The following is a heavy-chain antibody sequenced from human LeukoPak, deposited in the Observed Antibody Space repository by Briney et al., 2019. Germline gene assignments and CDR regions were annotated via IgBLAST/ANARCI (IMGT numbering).Heavy chain of an antibody. Sequence: SETLSLTCAVYGGSFSRYYWSWIRQPPGKGLEWIGEINHSGSTNYNPSLKSRVTISVDTSKNQFSLRLSSVTAADTAVYYCARGGYSYGFKAFDIWGQGTKVTVSS. CDR3: ARGGYSYGFKAFDI. CDR1: GGSFSRYY. J-gene: IGHJ3*02. CDR2: INHSGST. D-gene: IGHD5-18*01. V-gene: IGHV4-34*01.